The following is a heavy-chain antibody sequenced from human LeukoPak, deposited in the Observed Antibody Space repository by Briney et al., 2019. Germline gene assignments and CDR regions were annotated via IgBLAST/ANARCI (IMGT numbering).Heavy chain of an antibody. CDR3: ARAHSRRELLVEDY. CDR1: GYTFTRYY. D-gene: IGHD1-26*01. V-gene: IGHV1-2*02. CDR2: INPNSGRT. J-gene: IGHJ4*02. Sequence: GASVKVSCKASGYTFTRYYMHWVRQAPGQGLEWMGWINPNSGRTNYAQKFQGSVTMTRDTSISTAYLELSRLRSDDTAVYYCARAHSRRELLVEDYWGQGTLVTVSS.